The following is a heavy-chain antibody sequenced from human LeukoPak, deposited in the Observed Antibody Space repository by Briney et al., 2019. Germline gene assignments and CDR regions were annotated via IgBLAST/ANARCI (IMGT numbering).Heavy chain of an antibody. D-gene: IGHD6-13*01. CDR2: MNPNSGNT. CDR3: ARVSSSWYGGDY. Sequence: ASVKVSCKASGYTFTSYDINWVRQATGQGLEWMGWMNPNSGNTGYAQKFQGRVTMTRNTSISTAYMELSSLRSEDTAAYYCARVSSSWYGGDYWGQGTLVTVSS. V-gene: IGHV1-8*01. J-gene: IGHJ4*02. CDR1: GYTFTSYD.